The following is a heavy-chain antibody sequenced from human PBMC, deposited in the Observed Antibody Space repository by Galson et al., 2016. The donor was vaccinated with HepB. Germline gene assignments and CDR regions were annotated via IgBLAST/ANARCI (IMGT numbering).Heavy chain of an antibody. J-gene: IGHJ3*02. CDR2: NDGSNDHI. CDR3: GRGDAFDI. Sequence: SLRLSCAASGFNFRTYRVNCVRQAPGKGLEWVSSNDGSNDHIHYEDSVKGRFTMSRDDAKNLLYLQMNSLRAEDTAVYYCGRGDAFDIWGQGTVVTVSA. V-gene: IGHV3-21*01. CDR1: GFNFRTYR. D-gene: IGHD3-16*01.